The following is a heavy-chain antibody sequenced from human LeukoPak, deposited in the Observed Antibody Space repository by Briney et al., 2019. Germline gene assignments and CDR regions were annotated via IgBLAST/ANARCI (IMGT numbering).Heavy chain of an antibody. Sequence: PGGSLRLPCTASGFTFGDYAMSWVRQAPGKGLEWVGFIRSKAYGGTTEYAASVKGRFTISRDDSKSIAYLQMNSLKTEDTAVYYCTRVGVPAAMPFDYWGQGTLVTVSS. V-gene: IGHV3-49*04. D-gene: IGHD2-2*01. CDR3: TRVGVPAAMPFDY. J-gene: IGHJ4*02. CDR1: GFTFGDYA. CDR2: IRSKAYGGTT.